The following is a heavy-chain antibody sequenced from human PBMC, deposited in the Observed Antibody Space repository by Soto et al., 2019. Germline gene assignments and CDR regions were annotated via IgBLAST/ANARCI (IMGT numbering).Heavy chain of an antibody. CDR3: ARSWGALAGYSSSWYDDY. CDR1: GFTFSSYS. Sequence: GGSLRLSCAASGFTFSSYSMNWVRQAPGKWLEWVSSISSSSSYIYYADSVKGRFTISRDNAKNSLYLQMNSLRAEDTAVYYCARSWGALAGYSSSWYDDYWGQGXLVTVHS. J-gene: IGHJ4*02. V-gene: IGHV3-21*01. D-gene: IGHD6-13*01. CDR2: ISSSSSYI.